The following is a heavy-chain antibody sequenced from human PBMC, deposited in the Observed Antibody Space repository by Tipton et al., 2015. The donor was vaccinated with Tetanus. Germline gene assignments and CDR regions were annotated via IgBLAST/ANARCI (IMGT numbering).Heavy chain of an antibody. D-gene: IGHD4-17*01. CDR2: IYPGDSDT. CDR3: ARVRRTVTQDYYYYGMDV. J-gene: IGHJ6*02. CDR1: GYSFTSYW. V-gene: IGHV5-51*01. Sequence: QLVQSGAEVKKPGESLKISCKGSGYSFTSYWIGWVRQMPGKGLEWMGIIYPGDSDTRYSPSFQGQVTISADKSISTASLQWSSLKASDTAMYYCARVRRTVTQDYYYYGMDVWGQGTTVTVSS.